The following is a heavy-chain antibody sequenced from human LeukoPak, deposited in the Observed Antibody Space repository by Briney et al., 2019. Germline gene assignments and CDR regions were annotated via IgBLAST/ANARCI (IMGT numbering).Heavy chain of an antibody. V-gene: IGHV3-33*01. CDR2: IWYDGSNK. CDR3: ARDTKQPRYCSGGSCYSAAEYFQH. Sequence: PGRSLRLSCAASGFTFSSYGMHWVRQAPGKGLEWVAVIWYDGSNKYYADSVKGRFTISRDNSKNTLYLQMNSLRAEDTAVYYCARDTKQPRYCSGGSCYSAAEYFQHWGQGTLVTVSS. J-gene: IGHJ1*01. CDR1: GFTFSSYG. D-gene: IGHD2-15*01.